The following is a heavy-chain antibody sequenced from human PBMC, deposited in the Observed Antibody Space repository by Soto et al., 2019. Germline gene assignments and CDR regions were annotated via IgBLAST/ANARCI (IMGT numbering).Heavy chain of an antibody. J-gene: IGHJ4*02. Sequence: SEALSLTCTVAGGSISGSSYYGGWIRQPPGKGLEWIGNVYYSGSTYYNPSLKSRVTISVDTSKNQFSLKLNSVTAADTAVYYCARLTYYHDSSGKYYFDYWGQGTLVTSPQ. D-gene: IGHD3-22*01. CDR3: ARLTYYHDSSGKYYFDY. CDR1: GGSISGSSYY. CDR2: VYYSGST. V-gene: IGHV4-39*01.